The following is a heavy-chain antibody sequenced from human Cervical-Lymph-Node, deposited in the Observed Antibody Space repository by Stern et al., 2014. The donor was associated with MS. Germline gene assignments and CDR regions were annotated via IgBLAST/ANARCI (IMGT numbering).Heavy chain of an antibody. CDR1: GFTFSSYS. Sequence: EVHLVESGGGLVKPGGSLRLSCAASGFTFSSYSMNWVRQAPGKGLEWGASIRSGGSYIYYADSLKGRFTISRDNAKNSLYLQMNSLRAEDTAVYYCARGRGGNYRYYFDYWGQGTLVTVSS. D-gene: IGHD4-23*01. CDR2: IRSGGSYI. V-gene: IGHV3-21*01. CDR3: ARGRGGNYRYYFDY. J-gene: IGHJ4*02.